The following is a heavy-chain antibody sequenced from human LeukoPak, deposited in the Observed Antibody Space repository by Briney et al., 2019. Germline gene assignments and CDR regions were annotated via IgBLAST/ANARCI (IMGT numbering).Heavy chain of an antibody. CDR3: ARDLIHRDYGMGV. D-gene: IGHD5-24*01. CDR2: ISSSSSYI. J-gene: IGHJ6*02. V-gene: IGHV3-21*01. Sequence: GGSLRLSCAASGFTFSNYGMNWVRQAPGKGLEWVSSISSSSSYIYHADSVKGRFTISRDSAKNSLYLQMNSLRAEDTAVYYCARDLIHRDYGMGVWGQGTTVTVSS. CDR1: GFTFSNYG.